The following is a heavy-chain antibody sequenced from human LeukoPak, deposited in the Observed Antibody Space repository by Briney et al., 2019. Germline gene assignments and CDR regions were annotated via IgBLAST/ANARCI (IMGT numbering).Heavy chain of an antibody. D-gene: IGHD5-18*01. CDR3: ARDKGGGYSYGNIFDY. Sequence: KPSETLSLTCTVSGDSISSSRYFWGWIRQPPGKGLEWIASISYSGSTYYYYNPSLKSRVTISVDTSKNQFSLKLSSVTAADTAVYYCARDKGGGYSYGNIFDYWGQGTLVTVSS. V-gene: IGHV4-39*07. CDR1: GDSISSSRYF. J-gene: IGHJ4*02. CDR2: ISYSGSTYY.